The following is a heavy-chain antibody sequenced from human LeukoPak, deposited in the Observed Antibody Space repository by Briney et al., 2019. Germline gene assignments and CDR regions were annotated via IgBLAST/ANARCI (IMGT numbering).Heavy chain of an antibody. J-gene: IGHJ3*02. Sequence: TGGSLRLSCAASGFTFSDYYMSWIRQAPGRGLEWVSYISSSGSTLYYSDSVKGRFTISRDNAKNSLYLQMNSLRAEDTAVYYCARDQEGHYGSGSYYIDAFDIWGQGILVTVSS. CDR1: GFTFSDYY. CDR2: ISSSGSTL. D-gene: IGHD3-10*01. V-gene: IGHV3-11*01. CDR3: ARDQEGHYGSGSYYIDAFDI.